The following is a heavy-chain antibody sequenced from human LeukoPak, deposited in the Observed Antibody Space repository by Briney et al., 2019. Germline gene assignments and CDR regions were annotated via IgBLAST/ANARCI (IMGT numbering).Heavy chain of an antibody. D-gene: IGHD1-26*01. CDR3: ARGGSPTLGY. Sequence: GASVTVSCKASRYTFTGYYLHWVRQAPGQGLEWMGWINSNNGATTYAQKFQGRVTVTRDTSISTAYMELSSLKSDDTAVYYCARGGSPTLGYWGQGTLVTVSS. CDR2: INSNNGAT. CDR1: RYTFTGYY. J-gene: IGHJ4*02. V-gene: IGHV1-2*02.